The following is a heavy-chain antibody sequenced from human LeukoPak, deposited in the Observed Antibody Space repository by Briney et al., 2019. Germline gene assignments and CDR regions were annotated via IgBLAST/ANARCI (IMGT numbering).Heavy chain of an antibody. CDR1: GFTFSSYS. D-gene: IGHD3-3*01. CDR3: ARDSVTPRTYYDFWSGTGSGNWFDP. CDR2: ISSSSSTI. J-gene: IGHJ5*02. V-gene: IGHV3-48*02. Sequence: GGSLRLSCAASGFTFSSYSMNWVRQAPGKGLEWVSYISSSSSTIYYADSEKGRFTISRDNAKNSLYLQMNSLRDEDTAVYYCARDSVTPRTYYDFWSGTGSGNWFDPWGQGTLVTVSS.